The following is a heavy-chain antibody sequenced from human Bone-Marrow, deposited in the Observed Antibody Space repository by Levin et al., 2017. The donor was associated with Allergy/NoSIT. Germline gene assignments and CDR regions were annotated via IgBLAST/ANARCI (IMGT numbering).Heavy chain of an antibody. J-gene: IGHJ4*02. CDR3: ARDGGGYSFGYADY. CDR1: GFTLRSYS. CDR2: INSGSSTM. D-gene: IGHD5-18*01. V-gene: IGHV3-48*04. Sequence: PGGSLRLSCAASGFTLRSYSMNWVRQAPGKGLEWVAYINSGSSTMYYADSVRGRFSISRDNAENSLSLQMNSLRGEDTAVYYCARDGGGYSFGYADYWGQGALVTVSS.